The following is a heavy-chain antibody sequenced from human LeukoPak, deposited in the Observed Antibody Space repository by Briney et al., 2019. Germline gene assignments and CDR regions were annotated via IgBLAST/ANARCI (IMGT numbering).Heavy chain of an antibody. Sequence: ASVKVSCKVSGYTLNELSMHWVRQAPGKGLEWMGGFDHEDGETIYVQKFQGRVNMTADTSTDTAYMEVSSLRSEDTAVYYCATVSLGVVTAFDPWGQGTLVTVSS. V-gene: IGHV1-24*01. CDR1: GYTLNELS. CDR2: FDHEDGET. CDR3: ATVSLGVVTAFDP. J-gene: IGHJ5*02. D-gene: IGHD3-3*01.